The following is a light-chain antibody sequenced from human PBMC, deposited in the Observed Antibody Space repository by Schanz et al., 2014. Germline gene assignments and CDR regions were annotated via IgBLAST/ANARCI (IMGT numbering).Light chain of an antibody. J-gene: IGKJ3*01. Sequence: GDTVTITCRASQSIPRWLAWYQQKPGKAPKVLIYDASTLEIGVPSRFSGSGSGTEFTLTINSLQPDDFATYYCQQYKTYSVTFGPGTKVDI. V-gene: IGKV1-5*01. CDR1: QSIPRW. CDR3: QQYKTYSVT. CDR2: DAS.